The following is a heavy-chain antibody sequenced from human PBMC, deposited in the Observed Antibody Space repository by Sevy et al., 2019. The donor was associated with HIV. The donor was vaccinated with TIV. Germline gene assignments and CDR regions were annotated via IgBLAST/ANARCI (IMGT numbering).Heavy chain of an antibody. CDR3: ARILAVAGTRIDAFDI. CDR1: GGSISSYY. J-gene: IGHJ3*02. CDR2: IYYSGST. Sequence: SETLSLTCTVSGGSISSYYWSWIRHPPGKGLEWIGYIYYSGSTNYNPSLKSRVTISVDTSKNQFSLKLSSVTAADTAVYYCARILAVAGTRIDAFDIWGQGTMVTVSS. D-gene: IGHD6-19*01. V-gene: IGHV4-59*01.